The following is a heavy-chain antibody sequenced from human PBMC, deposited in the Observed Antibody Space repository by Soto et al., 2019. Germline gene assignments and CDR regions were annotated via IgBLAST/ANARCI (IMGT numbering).Heavy chain of an antibody. CDR3: ARDVGSSGWYGGYFDY. CDR1: GYTVAGYD. D-gene: IGHD6-19*01. Sequence: GASVKVSCTASGYTVAGYDSHWVRQATGQGLEWMGWMNPNTGYTANAQKFQGRVTMTRNISISTVYMELRSLRSDDTAVYYCARDVGSSGWYGGYFDYWGQGTPVTVSS. V-gene: IGHV1-8*01. J-gene: IGHJ4*02. CDR2: MNPNTGYT.